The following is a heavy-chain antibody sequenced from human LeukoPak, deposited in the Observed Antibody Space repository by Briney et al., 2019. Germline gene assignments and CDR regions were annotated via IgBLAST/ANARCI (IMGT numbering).Heavy chain of an antibody. CDR3: ARDRSTMVRGVIIHTNWFDP. CDR2: IYYSGST. CDR1: GGSFSGYY. J-gene: IGHJ5*02. V-gene: IGHV4-31*11. Sequence: SETLSLTCAVYGGSFSGYYWSWIRQHPGKGLEWIGYIYYSGSTYYNPSLKSRVTISVDTSKNQFSLKLSSVTAADTAVYYCARDRSTMVRGVIIHTNWFDPWGQGTLITVSS. D-gene: IGHD3-10*01.